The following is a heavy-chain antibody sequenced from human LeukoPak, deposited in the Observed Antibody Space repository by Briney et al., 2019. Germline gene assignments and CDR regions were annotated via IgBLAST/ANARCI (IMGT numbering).Heavy chain of an antibody. CDR3: ARRWGLSRTDY. D-gene: IGHD7-27*01. V-gene: IGHV4-59*02. J-gene: IGHJ4*02. Sequence: SETLSLTCTVSGDSVSSYYWSWMRQPPGKGLEWIAYISYSGSTNHNPSLKSRVTISVDTSKNQFSLKLSSVTAADTAVYYCARRWGLSRTDYWGQGTLVTVSS. CDR2: ISYSGST. CDR1: GDSVSSYY.